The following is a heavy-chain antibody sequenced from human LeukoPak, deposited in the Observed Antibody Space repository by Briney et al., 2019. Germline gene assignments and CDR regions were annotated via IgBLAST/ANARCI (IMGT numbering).Heavy chain of an antibody. CDR3: ATVASGWYPDY. CDR1: GGSISSFY. Sequence: PSETLPLTCTVSGGSISSFYYTWIRQPPGKGLEWIGYIDSSGTTNYNSSLNSRVTISLDTSQNQFSLKLNSVTAADTAVYYCATVASGWYPDYWGQGALVTVAS. CDR2: IDSSGTT. D-gene: IGHD6-19*01. V-gene: IGHV4-59*01. J-gene: IGHJ4*02.